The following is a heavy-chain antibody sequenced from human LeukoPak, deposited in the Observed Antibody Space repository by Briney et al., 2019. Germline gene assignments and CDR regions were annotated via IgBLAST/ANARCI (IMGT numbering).Heavy chain of an antibody. CDR1: GFSFGNYA. CDR2: IKQGGSVQ. Sequence: PGGSLRLSCSASGFSFGNYAMYWVRQAPGKGLEWVANIKQGGSVQYYVDSVKGRFTISRDNAKNSLYLQMNSLRAEDTAVYYCARDFGLRCSGGTCYSVYYYGMDVWGKGTTVTVSS. D-gene: IGHD2-15*01. CDR3: ARDFGLRCSGGTCYSVYYYGMDV. J-gene: IGHJ6*04. V-gene: IGHV3-7*03.